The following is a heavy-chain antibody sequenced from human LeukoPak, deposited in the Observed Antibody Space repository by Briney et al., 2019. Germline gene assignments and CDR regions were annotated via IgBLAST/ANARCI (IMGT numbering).Heavy chain of an antibody. V-gene: IGHV3-30*02. J-gene: IGHJ6*03. D-gene: IGHD1-14*01. CDR3: AKKTDDYYYYYMDV. CDR1: GFTFSSYA. CDR2: IRYDGSNK. Sequence: GRSLRLSCAASGFTFSSYAMHWVRQAPGKGLEWVAFIRYDGSNKYYADSVKGRFTISRDNSKNTLYLQMNSLRAEDTAVYYCAKKTDDYYYYYMDVWGKGTTVTISS.